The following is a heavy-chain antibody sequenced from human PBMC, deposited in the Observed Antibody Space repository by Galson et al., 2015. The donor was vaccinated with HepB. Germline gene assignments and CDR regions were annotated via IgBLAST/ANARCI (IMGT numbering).Heavy chain of an antibody. J-gene: IGHJ6*02. CDR3: ATASGPVGATDYYGMDV. D-gene: IGHD1-26*01. Sequence: SVKVSCKASGYTFTSYGISWVRQAPGQGLEWMGWISAYNGNTNYAQKLQGRVTMTTDTSTSTAYMELRSLRSDDTAVYYCATASGPVGATDYYGMDVWGQGTTVTVSS. CDR2: ISAYNGNT. CDR1: GYTFTSYG. V-gene: IGHV1-18*04.